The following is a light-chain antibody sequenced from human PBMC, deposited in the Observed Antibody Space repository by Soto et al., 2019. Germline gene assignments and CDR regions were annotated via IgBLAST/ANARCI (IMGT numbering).Light chain of an antibody. CDR2: WAS. J-gene: IGKJ2*01. CDR1: DRLLYASNNRNY. CDR3: QQYLNRPYP. Sequence: DSVMTQSPDSLAVSLGERATINCKSNDRLLYASNNRNYLAWYQQRPDQPPKLLIRWASTRESGVPDRFIGGGYGTDFNLTISSLQTEDVAVYYCQQYLNRPYPFGQGNKVDTK. V-gene: IGKV4-1*01.